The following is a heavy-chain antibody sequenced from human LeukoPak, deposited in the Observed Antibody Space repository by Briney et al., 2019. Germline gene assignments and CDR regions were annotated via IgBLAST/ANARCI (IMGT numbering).Heavy chain of an antibody. CDR1: GGSISTYY. D-gene: IGHD1-26*01. CDR3: ARHGGTLDYFDY. V-gene: IGHV4-59*08. Sequence: SETLSLTCNVSGGSISTYYWSWIRQPPGKGLEWIGYISDGGVTSYNPSPKGRVTISVDSPKNRFSLRLTSLTAVDTALYYCARHGGTLDYFDYWGPGSLVTVSS. J-gene: IGHJ4*02. CDR2: ISDGGVT.